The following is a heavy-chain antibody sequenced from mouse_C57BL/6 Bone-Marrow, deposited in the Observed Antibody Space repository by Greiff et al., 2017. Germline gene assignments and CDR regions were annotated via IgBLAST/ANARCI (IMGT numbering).Heavy chain of an antibody. J-gene: IGHJ3*01. D-gene: IGHD2-5*01. CDR3: ARRDSNFAWFAY. Sequence: VKLVESGAELVKPGASVKMSCKASGYTFTTYPIEWMKQNHGKSLEWIGNFHPYNDDTKYNEKFKGKATLTVEKSSSTVYLELSRLTSDDSAVYYCARRDSNFAWFAYWGQGTLVTVSA. V-gene: IGHV1-47*01. CDR1: GYTFTTYP. CDR2: FHPYNDDT.